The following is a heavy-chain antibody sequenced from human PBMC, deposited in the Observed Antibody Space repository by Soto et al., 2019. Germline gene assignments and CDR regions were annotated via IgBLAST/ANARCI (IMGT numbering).Heavy chain of an antibody. D-gene: IGHD2-15*01. V-gene: IGHV4-31*03. Sequence: QVQLQESGPGLVKPSQTLSLTCTVSGGSISSGGYYWSWIRQHPGKGLEWIGYIYYSGSTYYNPSLKSRVTISVDTSKNQFSLKLSSVTAADTAVYYCARDQSIWGGNEGDYYYYGMDVWGQGTTVTVSS. CDR3: ARDQSIWGGNEGDYYYYGMDV. J-gene: IGHJ6*02. CDR2: IYYSGST. CDR1: GGSISSGGYY.